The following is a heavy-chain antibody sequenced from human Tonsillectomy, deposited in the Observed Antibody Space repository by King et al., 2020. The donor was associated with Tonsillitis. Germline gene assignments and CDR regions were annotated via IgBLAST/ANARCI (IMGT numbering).Heavy chain of an antibody. J-gene: IGHJ4*02. D-gene: IGHD4-17*01. CDR1: EFTFSTYA. Sequence: VQLVESGGGVVQPGRSLRLSCAASEFTFSTYAMHWVRQAPGKGLEWWAVISYDGNKKYYADSLKGRFTISRDNSKNTLYLQVNSLRAEDTAMYYCVRDTDYGDYGFDYWGQGTLVTVSS. V-gene: IGHV3-30-3*01. CDR3: VRDTDYGDYGFDY. CDR2: ISYDGNKK.